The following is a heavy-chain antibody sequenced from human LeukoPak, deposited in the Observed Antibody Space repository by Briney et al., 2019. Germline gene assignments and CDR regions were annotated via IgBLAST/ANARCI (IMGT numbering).Heavy chain of an antibody. V-gene: IGHV4-59*12. D-gene: IGHD3/OR15-3a*01. CDR1: GGSISNYY. J-gene: IGHJ3*02. CDR2: IFYRGSI. Sequence: PSETLSLTCTVSGGSISNYYWSWIRQPPGKGLECIGFIFYRGSIDYSPSLQSRVTISVDTSKNHLSLRLTSVTAADTAVYFCARGVVLGQDDAFDIWGRGTMVTVSS. CDR3: ARGVVLGQDDAFDI.